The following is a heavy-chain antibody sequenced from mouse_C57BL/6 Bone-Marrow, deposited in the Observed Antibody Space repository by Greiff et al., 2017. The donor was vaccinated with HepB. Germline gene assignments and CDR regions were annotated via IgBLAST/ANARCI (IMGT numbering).Heavy chain of an antibody. CDR1: GYTFTNYW. D-gene: IGHD2-5*01. Sequence: QVHVKQSGAELVRPGTSVKMSCKASGYTFTNYWIGWAKQRPGHGLEWIGDIYPGGGYTNYNEKFKGKATLTADKSSSTAYMQFSSLTSEDSAIYYCVMAYYSNYVFAYWGQGTLVTVSA. CDR3: VMAYYSNYVFAY. V-gene: IGHV1-63*01. J-gene: IGHJ3*01. CDR2: IYPGGGYT.